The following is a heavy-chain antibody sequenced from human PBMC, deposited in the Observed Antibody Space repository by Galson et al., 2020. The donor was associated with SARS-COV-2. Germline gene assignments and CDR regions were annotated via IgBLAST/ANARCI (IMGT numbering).Heavy chain of an antibody. CDR3: ASHPSDCRRYYYGMDV. Sequence: KSGRSLSLSCAASGFTFRSNSMNWVRQAPGKGLKRVTSIRSSSSYIYYADSVMGRFTISRDNAKNSLYLQMNSLRAEETAVYYCASHPSDCRRYYYGMDVWGQGTTVTFSS. CDR2: IRSSSSYI. CDR1: GFTFRSNS. V-gene: IGHV3-21*01. J-gene: IGHJ6*02. D-gene: IGHD2-21*02.